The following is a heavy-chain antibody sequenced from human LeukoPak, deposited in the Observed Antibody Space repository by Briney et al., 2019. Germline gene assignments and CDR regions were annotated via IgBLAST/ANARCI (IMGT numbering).Heavy chain of an antibody. D-gene: IGHD1-26*01. CDR3: ARGTSDSGTYSFLRNDY. CDR1: GFTFSSYS. J-gene: IGHJ4*02. V-gene: IGHV3-21*04. Sequence: GGSLRLSCAASGFTFSSYSMNWVRQAPGKGLEWVSSISSSSSYIYYADSVKGRFTISRDNAKNSLYLQMNSLRAEDTALYYCARGTSDSGTYSFLRNDYWGQGTLVTVSS. CDR2: ISSSSSYI.